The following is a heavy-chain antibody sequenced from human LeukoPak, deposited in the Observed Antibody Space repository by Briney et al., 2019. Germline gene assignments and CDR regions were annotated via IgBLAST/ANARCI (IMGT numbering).Heavy chain of an antibody. CDR3: ATALIMYYDFWSGPFDY. CDR1: GYTFTGYY. D-gene: IGHD3-3*01. CDR2: INPNSGGT. V-gene: IGHV1-2*06. J-gene: IGHJ4*02. Sequence: ASVKVSCKASGYTFTGYYMHWVRQAPGQGLEWMGRINPNSGGTNYAQKFQGRVTMTRDTSISTAYMELSSLRSEDTAVYYCATALIMYYDFWSGPFDYWGQGTLVTVSS.